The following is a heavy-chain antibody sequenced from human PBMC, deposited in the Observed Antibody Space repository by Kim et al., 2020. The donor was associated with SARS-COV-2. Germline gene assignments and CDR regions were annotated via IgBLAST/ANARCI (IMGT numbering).Heavy chain of an antibody. D-gene: IGHD6-19*01. CDR2: IYSGGST. Sequence: GGSLRLSCAASGLTVSSNYMSWVRQAPGKGLEWVSVIYSGGSTYYADSVKGRFTISRDNSKNTLYLQMNSLRAEDTAIYYCATARGSGWYYFDYWGQGTLVTVSS. CDR1: GLTVSSNY. J-gene: IGHJ4*02. V-gene: IGHV3-53*01. CDR3: ATARGSGWYYFDY.